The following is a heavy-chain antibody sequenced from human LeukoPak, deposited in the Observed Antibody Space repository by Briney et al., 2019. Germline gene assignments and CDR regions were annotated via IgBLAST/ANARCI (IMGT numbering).Heavy chain of an antibody. Sequence: PSETLSLTCTVSGGSISSSSYYWGCVRQPPGKGLEWIGSIYYSGSTYYNPSLKSRVTISVDTSKNQFSLKLSSVTAADTAVYYCAALDSSGYYSDYWGQGTLVTVSS. V-gene: IGHV4-39*01. CDR3: AALDSSGYYSDY. D-gene: IGHD3-22*01. CDR1: GGSISSSSYY. CDR2: IYYSGST. J-gene: IGHJ4*02.